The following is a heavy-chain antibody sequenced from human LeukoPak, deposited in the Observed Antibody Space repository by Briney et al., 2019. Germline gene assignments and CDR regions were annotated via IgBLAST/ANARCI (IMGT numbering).Heavy chain of an antibody. Sequence: SGGSLRLSCAASGFTFSSYGMHWVRQAPGKGLEWVASIKQDGTETHYVDSVKGRFTISKDNAKNSLYLQLNSLRAEDTAVYYCAREDHSNYEYWGQGTLVTVSS. V-gene: IGHV3-7*03. J-gene: IGHJ4*02. CDR2: IKQDGTET. D-gene: IGHD4-11*01. CDR3: AREDHSNYEY. CDR1: GFTFSSYG.